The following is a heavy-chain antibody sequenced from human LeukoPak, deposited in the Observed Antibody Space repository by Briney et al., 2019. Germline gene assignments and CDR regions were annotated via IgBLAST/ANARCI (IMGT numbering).Heavy chain of an antibody. J-gene: IGHJ6*03. V-gene: IGHV4-4*07. CDR2: IYTSGST. Sequence: SETLSLTCTVSGGSISSYYWSWIRQPAGKGLEWIGRIYTSGSTNYNPSLKSRVTMSVDTSKNQFSLKLSSVTAADTAVYYCARSVVVIAETYYYYYYMDVWGKGTTVTVSS. D-gene: IGHD2-21*01. CDR3: ARSVVVIAETYYYYYYMDV. CDR1: GGSISSYY.